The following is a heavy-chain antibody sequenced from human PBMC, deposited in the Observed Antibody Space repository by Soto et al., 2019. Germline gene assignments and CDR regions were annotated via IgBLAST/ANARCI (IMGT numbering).Heavy chain of an antibody. CDR2: IIPILGIA. D-gene: IGHD5-12*01. CDR1: GGTFSSYT. V-gene: IGHV1-69*08. J-gene: IGHJ3*02. Sequence: QVQLVQSGAEVKKPGSSVKVSCKASGGTFSSYTISWVRQAPGQGLEWMGRIIPILGIANYAQKFQGRVTITADQSTSTAYMELSSLRSEDTAVYYCARDNKEVADDAFDIWGQGTMVTVSS. CDR3: ARDNKEVADDAFDI.